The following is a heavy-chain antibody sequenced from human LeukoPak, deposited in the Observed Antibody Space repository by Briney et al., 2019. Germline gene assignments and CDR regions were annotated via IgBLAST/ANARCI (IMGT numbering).Heavy chain of an antibody. Sequence: QHGGSLRLSCAASGFTFSSYAMSWIRQAPGKGLEWVSYISSSGSTIYYADSVKGRFTISRDNAKNSLYLQMNSLRAEDTAVYYCACGLPGEMGVDYWGQGTLVTVSS. D-gene: IGHD5-24*01. CDR3: ACGLPGEMGVDY. CDR1: GFTFSSYA. J-gene: IGHJ4*02. V-gene: IGHV3-48*04. CDR2: ISSSGSTI.